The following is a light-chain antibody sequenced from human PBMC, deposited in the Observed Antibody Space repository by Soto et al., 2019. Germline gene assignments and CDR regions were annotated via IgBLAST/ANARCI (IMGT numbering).Light chain of an antibody. V-gene: IGLV2-18*02. CDR2: EVS. CDR3: NSYTSGNTYV. Sequence: QSALTQPPSVSGSPGQSVTNSCTGTSSDIGSYNRVSWYQQPPGTAPKLMIYEVSNRPSGVPDRFSGSKSGNTASLTISGLQPEDEADYYCNSYTSGNTYVFGTGTKLTVL. J-gene: IGLJ1*01. CDR1: SSDIGSYNR.